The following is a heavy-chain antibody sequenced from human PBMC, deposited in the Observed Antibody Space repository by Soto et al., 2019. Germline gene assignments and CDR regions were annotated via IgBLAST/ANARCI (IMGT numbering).Heavy chain of an antibody. Sequence: ASVKVSCKASGGTFSSYAISWLRQSPGQGLEWMGGIIPIFGTANYAQKFQGRVTITADESTSTAYMELSSLRSEDTAVYYCARFETKYSSGYYYWGQGTLVTVSS. D-gene: IGHD6-19*01. CDR1: GGTFSSYA. V-gene: IGHV1-69*13. CDR3: ARFETKYSSGYYY. J-gene: IGHJ4*02. CDR2: IIPIFGTA.